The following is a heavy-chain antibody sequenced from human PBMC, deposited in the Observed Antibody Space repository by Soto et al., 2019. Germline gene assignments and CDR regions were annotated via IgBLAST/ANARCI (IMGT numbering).Heavy chain of an antibody. Sequence: QVQLVQSGAEVKKPGSSVKVSCKASGGTFSNYAISWVRQAPGQGLEWMGGISTYYDNTNYAQNLRGRVTMTTDTSTSTAYMELRSLRSDDTAVYYCARDPPRRYNSGQGLDYWGQGTLVTVSS. CDR3: ARDPPRRYNSGQGLDY. J-gene: IGHJ4*02. CDR2: ISTYYDNT. V-gene: IGHV1-18*01. D-gene: IGHD5-18*01. CDR1: GGTFSNYA.